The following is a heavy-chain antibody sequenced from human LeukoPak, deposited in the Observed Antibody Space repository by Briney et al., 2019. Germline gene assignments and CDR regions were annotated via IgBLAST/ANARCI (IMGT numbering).Heavy chain of an antibody. V-gene: IGHV3-23*01. J-gene: IGHJ4*02. CDR1: GFTFSTFA. D-gene: IGHD5-18*01. CDR2: INGSGGST. Sequence: GGSLRLSCEASGFTFSTFAVIWVRQAPGKGLEWVSDINGSGGSTYYADSVKGRFTISRDNSKNTMYLQVNSLRAEDTAVYYCAKRIQSAMAMGYWGQGTLVTVSS. CDR3: AKRIQSAMAMGY.